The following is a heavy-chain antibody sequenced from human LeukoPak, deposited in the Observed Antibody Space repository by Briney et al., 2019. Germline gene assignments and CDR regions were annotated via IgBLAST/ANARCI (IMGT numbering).Heavy chain of an antibody. CDR1: GGSFSGYY. CDR3: ARGQEGSGRDKEGTPRKAVYYYGMDV. J-gene: IGHJ6*02. V-gene: IGHV4-34*01. D-gene: IGHD3-10*01. CDR2: INHSGST. Sequence: KSSETLSLTCAVYGGSFSGYYWSWIRQPPGKGLEWIGEINHSGSTNYNPSLKSRVTISVDTSKNQFSLKLSSVTAADTAVYYCARGQEGSGRDKEGTPRKAVYYYGMDVWGQGTTVTVSS.